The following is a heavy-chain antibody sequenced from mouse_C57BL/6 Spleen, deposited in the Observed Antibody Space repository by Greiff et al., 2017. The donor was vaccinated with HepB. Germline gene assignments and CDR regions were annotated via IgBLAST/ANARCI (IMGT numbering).Heavy chain of an antibody. CDR3: ARERDYAMDY. CDR1: GYAFSSYW. Sequence: VQLVESGAELVKPGATVKISCKASGYAFSSYWMNWVKQRPGKGLEWIGQIYPGDGDTNYTGKFKGKATLTADKSSSTAYMQLSSLTSEDSAVYFCARERDYAMDYWGQGTSVTVSS. V-gene: IGHV1-80*01. J-gene: IGHJ4*01. CDR2: IYPGDGDT.